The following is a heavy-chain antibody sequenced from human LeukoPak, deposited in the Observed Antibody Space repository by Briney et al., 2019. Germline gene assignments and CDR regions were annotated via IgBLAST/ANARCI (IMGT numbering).Heavy chain of an antibody. J-gene: IGHJ4*02. Sequence: PGGSLRLSCAASGFTFSSYAMSWVRQAPGKGLEWVSAISGSGGSTYYADSVKGRFTISRDNSKNTLYLQMNSLRAEDTAVYYCAKEPWRHYYYDSSGYYYYFDYWGQGTLVTVSS. CDR3: AKEPWRHYYYDSSGYYYYFDY. CDR1: GFTFSSYA. CDR2: ISGSGGST. V-gene: IGHV3-23*01. D-gene: IGHD3-22*01.